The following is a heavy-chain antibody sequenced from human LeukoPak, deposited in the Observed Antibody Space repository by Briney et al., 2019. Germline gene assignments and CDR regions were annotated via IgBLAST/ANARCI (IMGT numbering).Heavy chain of an antibody. CDR2: INSDWSGT. CDR1: GFTFSSYW. CDR3: ARGLENWAPGFFDY. J-gene: IGHJ4*02. D-gene: IGHD3-3*01. V-gene: IGHV3-74*01. Sequence: PGGSLRLSCAASGFTFSSYWMHWVRHAPGKGLVWVSRINSDWSGTIYADSVKGRSTISRDNAKNTLYLQMNSLRAEDTAVYYCARGLENWAPGFFDYWGQGTLVTVSS.